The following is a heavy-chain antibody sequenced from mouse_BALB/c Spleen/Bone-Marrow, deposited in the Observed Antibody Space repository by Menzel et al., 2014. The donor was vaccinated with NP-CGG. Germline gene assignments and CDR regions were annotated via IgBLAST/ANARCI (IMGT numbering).Heavy chain of an antibody. CDR3: ARHNYDETWFAY. CDR2: ISNGGGST. V-gene: IGHV5-12*02. D-gene: IGHD2-4*01. CDR1: GFTFSDYY. Sequence: EVQGVESGGGLVQPGGSLKLSCATSGFTFSDYYMYWVRQTPEKRLEWVAYISNGGGSTYYPDTVKGRFTISRDNAKNTLYLQMSRLKSEVTAMYYCARHNYDETWFAYWGQGTLVTVSA. J-gene: IGHJ3*01.